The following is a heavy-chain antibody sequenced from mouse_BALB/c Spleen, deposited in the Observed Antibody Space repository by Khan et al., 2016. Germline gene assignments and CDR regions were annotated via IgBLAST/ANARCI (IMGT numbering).Heavy chain of an antibody. Sequence: DLVKPGASVKLSYKASGYTFTSYWINWIKQRPGQGLEWIGRIAPGSGSTYYNEMFKGKATLTVDTSSSTAYIQLSSLSSEDSAVYFVEREGTVPLMDYWGQGTSVTVSS. J-gene: IGHJ4*01. D-gene: IGHD1-1*01. CDR2: IAPGSGST. CDR1: GYTFTSYW. CDR3: EREGTVPLMDY. V-gene: IGHV1S41*01.